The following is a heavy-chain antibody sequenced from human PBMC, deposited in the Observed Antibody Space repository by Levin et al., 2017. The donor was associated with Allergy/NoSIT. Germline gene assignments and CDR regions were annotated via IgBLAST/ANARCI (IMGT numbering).Heavy chain of an antibody. CDR2: VNPDSGGT. CDR3: AKEAQGFDP. CDR1: GHSFSGSY. Sequence: GESLKISCKASGHSFSGSYFHWVRQAPGQGLEWMGWVNPDSGGTHYAQKFKGRITMTRDTSITTAYMELHSLISDDTAIYYCAKEAQGFDPWGQGTLVTVSS. J-gene: IGHJ5*02. V-gene: IGHV1-2*02.